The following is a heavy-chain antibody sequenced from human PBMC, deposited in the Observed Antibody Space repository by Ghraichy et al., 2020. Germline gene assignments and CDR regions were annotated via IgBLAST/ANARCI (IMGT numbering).Heavy chain of an antibody. D-gene: IGHD1-26*01. Sequence: LSLTCAASGFTFSSYAMSWVRQAPGKGLEWVSAISGSGGSTYYADSVKGRFTISRDNSKNTLYLQMNSLRAEDTAVYYCAKDYAASEWELESLDYWGQGTLVTVSS. CDR3: AKDYAASEWELESLDY. CDR2: ISGSGGST. CDR1: GFTFSSYA. J-gene: IGHJ4*02. V-gene: IGHV3-23*01.